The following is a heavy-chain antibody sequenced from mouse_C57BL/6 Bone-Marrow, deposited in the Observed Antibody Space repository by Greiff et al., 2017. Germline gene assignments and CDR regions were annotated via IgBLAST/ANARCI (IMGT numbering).Heavy chain of an antibody. CDR2: ISRGSSTI. J-gene: IGHJ2*01. CDR1: GFTFSDYG. D-gene: IGHD2-2*01. V-gene: IGHV5-17*01. Sequence: EVQGVESGGGLVKPGGSLKLSCAASGFTFSDYGMHWVRQAPEKGLEWVAYISRGSSTIYYADTVKGRFTISRDNAKNTLFLQMTSLRSEDTAMYYCARRLVFDYWGQGTTLTVSS. CDR3: ARRLVFDY.